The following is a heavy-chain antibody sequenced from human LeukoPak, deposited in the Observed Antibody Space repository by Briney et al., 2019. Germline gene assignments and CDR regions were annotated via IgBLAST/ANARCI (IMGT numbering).Heavy chain of an antibody. J-gene: IGHJ4*02. CDR1: GYSFSNCW. CDR2: IYPGDSDT. D-gene: IGHD5-12*01. CDR3: ARSADVVATMIPSLDY. V-gene: IGHV5-51*01. Sequence: GESLKISCKASGYSFSNCWIGWVRQMPGKGLEWMGIIYPGDSDTRYGLSFQGQVTISADESISTAYLQWSSLRASDSAMYYCARSADVVATMIPSLDYWGQGTLVTVSS.